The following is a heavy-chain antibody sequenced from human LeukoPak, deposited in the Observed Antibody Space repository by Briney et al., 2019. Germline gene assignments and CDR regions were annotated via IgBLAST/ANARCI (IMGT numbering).Heavy chain of an antibody. V-gene: IGHV1-69*05. J-gene: IGHJ6*03. CDR3: ARLYGYGDYSDV. CDR2: IIPIFGTA. Sequence: ASVKVSCEASGGTFSSYAISWVRQAPGQGLEWMGGIIPIFGTANYAQKFQGRVTITTDESTSTAYMELSSLRSEDTAVYYCARLYGYGDYSDVWGKGTTVTVSS. CDR1: GGTFSSYA. D-gene: IGHD4-17*01.